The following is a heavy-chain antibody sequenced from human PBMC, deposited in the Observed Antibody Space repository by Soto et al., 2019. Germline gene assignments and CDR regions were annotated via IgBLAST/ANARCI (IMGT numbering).Heavy chain of an antibody. CDR3: ARARVVTGSYYYYYMDV. J-gene: IGHJ6*03. D-gene: IGHD1-20*01. CDR1: GFTFSSYS. CDR2: ISSSSSTI. V-gene: IGHV3-48*01. Sequence: GSLRLSCAASGFTFSSYSMNWVRQAPGKGLEWVSYISSSSSTIYYADSVKGRFTISRDNAKNSLYLQMNSLRAEDTAVYYCARARVVTGSYYYYYMDVWGKGTTVTVSS.